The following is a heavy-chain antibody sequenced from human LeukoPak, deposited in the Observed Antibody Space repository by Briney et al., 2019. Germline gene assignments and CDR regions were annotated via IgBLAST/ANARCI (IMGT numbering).Heavy chain of an antibody. CDR3: ARGRITNYYDSSDHAYRSYHYMDV. J-gene: IGHJ6*03. CDR1: GGSFNTYY. Sequence: SETLSLTCAVSGGSFNTYYWSWIRQPPGKGLEWIGAINHSGNSNYNPSLKSRLTISIDTSKKQFSLRLSSVTAADTAVYYCARGRITNYYDSSDHAYRSYHYMDVWGKGTMVAVSS. D-gene: IGHD3-22*01. CDR2: INHSGNS. V-gene: IGHV4-34*01.